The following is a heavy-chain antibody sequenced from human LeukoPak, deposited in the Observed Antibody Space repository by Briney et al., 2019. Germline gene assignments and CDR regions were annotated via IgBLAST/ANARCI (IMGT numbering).Heavy chain of an antibody. CDR2: INHSGST. V-gene: IGHV4-34*01. CDR3: ARGRARWLLAVLHY. Sequence: NSSETLSLTCAVYGGSFSGYYWSWIRQPPGKGLEWIGEINHSGSTNYNPSLKSRVTISVDTSKNQFSLKLSSVTAADTAVYYCARGRARWLLAVLHYWGQATLVTVSS. CDR1: GGSFSGYY. J-gene: IGHJ4*02. D-gene: IGHD5-24*01.